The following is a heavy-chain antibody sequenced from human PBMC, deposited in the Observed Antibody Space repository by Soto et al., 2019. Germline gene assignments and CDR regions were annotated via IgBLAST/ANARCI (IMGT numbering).Heavy chain of an antibody. Sequence: GGSLRLSCAASGFTFSLYAIHWVRQAPGKGLEWVAAIWGDGSDKKYADSVKGRFAISRDNSKSTLYLQMNSLRDGDTAVYYCARGFSAGKGSPPDYWGQGTLVTVSS. J-gene: IGHJ4*02. V-gene: IGHV3-33*01. CDR2: IWGDGSDK. CDR1: GFTFSLYA. D-gene: IGHD3-10*01. CDR3: ARGFSAGKGSPPDY.